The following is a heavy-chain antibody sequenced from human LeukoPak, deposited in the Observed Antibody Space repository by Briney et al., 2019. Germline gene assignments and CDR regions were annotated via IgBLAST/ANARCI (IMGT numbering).Heavy chain of an antibody. D-gene: IGHD6-13*01. CDR3: ARLHAFIAAAVGYFDY. CDR2: IYPGDSDT. J-gene: IGHJ4*02. V-gene: IGHV5-51*01. Sequence: GESLKISCKGSGYSFTSYWIGWVRQMPGKGLEWMGIIYPGDSDTRYSPSFQGQVTISADKSISTAYLQWSSLKASDTAMYYCARLHAFIAAAVGYFDYWGQGTLVTVSS. CDR1: GYSFTSYW.